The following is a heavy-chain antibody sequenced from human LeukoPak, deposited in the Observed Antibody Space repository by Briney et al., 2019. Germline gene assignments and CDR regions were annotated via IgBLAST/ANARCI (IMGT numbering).Heavy chain of an antibody. CDR2: IYYSGST. J-gene: IGHJ3*02. CDR3: ASVDTAMGDAFDI. D-gene: IGHD5-18*01. Sequence: PSETLSLTCTVSYGSISSYYWSWIRQPPGKGLEWIGYIYYSGSTSYNPSLKSRVTISVDTSKNQFSLKLSSVTAADTAVYYCASVDTAMGDAFDIWGQGTMVTVSS. V-gene: IGHV4-59*01. CDR1: YGSISSYY.